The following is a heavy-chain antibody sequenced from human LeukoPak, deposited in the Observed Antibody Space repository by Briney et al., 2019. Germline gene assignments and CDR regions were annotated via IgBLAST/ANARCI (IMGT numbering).Heavy chain of an antibody. J-gene: IGHJ4*02. CDR3: AGRPGISDH. Sequence: GGSLRLSCAASGFTFSSYSMNWVRQAPGKGLEWVSYISSSIIYYAYSVKGRFTISRDNAKNSLYLQMNSLRAEDTAVYYCAGRPGISDHWGQGTLVTVSS. CDR2: ISSSII. CDR1: GFTFSSYS. V-gene: IGHV3-48*01. D-gene: IGHD2/OR15-2a*01.